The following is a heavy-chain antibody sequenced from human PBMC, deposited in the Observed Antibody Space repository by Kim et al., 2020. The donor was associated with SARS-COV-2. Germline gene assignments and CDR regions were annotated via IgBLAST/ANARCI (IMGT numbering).Heavy chain of an antibody. CDR1: GFTFSSYA. CDR2: ISGSGGST. J-gene: IGHJ4*02. D-gene: IGHD2-21*02. CDR3: AKDSANCGGDCYRGFDY. Sequence: GGSLRLSCAASGFTFSSYAMSWVRQAPGKGLEWVSAISGSGGSTYYADSVKGRFTISRDNSKNTLYLQMNSLRAEDTAVYYCAKDSANCGGDCYRGFDYWGQGTLVTVSA. V-gene: IGHV3-23*01.